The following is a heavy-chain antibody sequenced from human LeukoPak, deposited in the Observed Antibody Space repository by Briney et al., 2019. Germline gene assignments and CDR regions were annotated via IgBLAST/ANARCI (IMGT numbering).Heavy chain of an antibody. Sequence: GGSLRLSCAASGFTFSSYAMSCVRQAPGKGLEWVSVISGSGGSTYYADSVKGRFTISRDNSRNTLYLQMNSLRADDTAVYYCAKPLDYGGNTYHFDYWGQGTLVTVSS. CDR3: AKPLDYGGNTYHFDY. V-gene: IGHV3-23*01. CDR1: GFTFSSYA. D-gene: IGHD4-23*01. CDR2: ISGSGGST. J-gene: IGHJ4*02.